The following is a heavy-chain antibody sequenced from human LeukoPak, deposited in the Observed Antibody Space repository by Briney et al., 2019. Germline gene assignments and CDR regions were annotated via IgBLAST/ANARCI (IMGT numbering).Heavy chain of an antibody. CDR2: IYYSGST. V-gene: IGHV4-59*08. J-gene: IGHJ4*02. CDR3: ARLLRYYDSSGYYMDY. Sequence: SETLSLTCAVYGGSFSGYYWSWIRQPPGKGLEWIGYIYYSGSTNYNPSLKSRVTISVDTSKNQFSLKLSSVTAADTAVYYCARLLRYYDSSGYYMDYWGQGTLVTVSS. CDR1: GGSFSGYY. D-gene: IGHD3-22*01.